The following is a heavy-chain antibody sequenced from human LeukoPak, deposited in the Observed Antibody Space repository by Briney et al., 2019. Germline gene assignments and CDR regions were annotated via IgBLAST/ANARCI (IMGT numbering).Heavy chain of an antibody. V-gene: IGHV3-30*02. CDR3: AKGNYGGNSGY. D-gene: IGHD4-23*01. J-gene: IGHJ4*02. CDR2: IRYDGSDK. Sequence: GGSLRLSCAASGFTFMSYGMHWVRQAPGKGLEWVAFIRYDGSDKFYADSVKGRFTVSRDNSKKTLSLQMSSLRPEDTAVYYCAKGNYGGNSGYWGQGTLVTVSS. CDR1: GFTFMSYG.